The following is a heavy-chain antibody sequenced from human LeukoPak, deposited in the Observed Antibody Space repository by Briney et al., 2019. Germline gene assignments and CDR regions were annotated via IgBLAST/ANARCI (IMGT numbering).Heavy chain of an antibody. Sequence: SETLSLTCTVSGGSISSYYWNWIRQPPGKGLEWIGYIYYSGSTNYNPSLTSRVTISVDTSKNQFSLKLSSVTAADTAVYYCARWAFLDWYFDLWGRGTLVTVSS. V-gene: IGHV4-59*12. J-gene: IGHJ2*01. CDR2: IYYSGST. CDR1: GGSISSYY. CDR3: ARWAFLDWYFDL. D-gene: IGHD3-16*01.